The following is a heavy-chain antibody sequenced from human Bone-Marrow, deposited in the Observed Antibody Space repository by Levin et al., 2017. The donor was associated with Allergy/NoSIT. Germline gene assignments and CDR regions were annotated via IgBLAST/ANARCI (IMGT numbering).Heavy chain of an antibody. CDR1: GFTFRSYW. CDR2: INQDGSEN. J-gene: IGHJ6*02. D-gene: IGHD2-2*01. CDR3: ARTRAHASYDCYAMDV. V-gene: IGHV3-7*01. Sequence: ETLSLTCAASGFTFRSYWMTWVRQAPGKGLEWVASINQDGSENYYVDSVRGRFTIARDSAKSSLYLQMISTRADDTAVYYCARTRAHASYDCYAMDVWGQGTTVTVSS.